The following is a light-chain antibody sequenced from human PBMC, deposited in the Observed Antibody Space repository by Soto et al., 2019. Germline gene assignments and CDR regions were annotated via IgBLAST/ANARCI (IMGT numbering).Light chain of an antibody. CDR1: ESVSAN. CDR2: GAS. CDR3: QQYNNWPRT. J-gene: IGKJ1*01. Sequence: EIVMTQSPATLSVSPGDRATLSCRASESVSANLAWYQQKPGQAPSLLIIGASTRATGIPARFRGSGSGTEFTLTISSLQSEDFAVYYCQQYNNWPRTFGQGTKV. V-gene: IGKV3-15*01.